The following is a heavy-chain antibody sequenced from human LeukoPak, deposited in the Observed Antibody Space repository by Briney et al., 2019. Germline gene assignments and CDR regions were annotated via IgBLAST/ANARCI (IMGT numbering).Heavy chain of an antibody. J-gene: IGHJ5*02. D-gene: IGHD3-10*01. CDR1: GYTLTELS. CDR2: FDPEDGET. Sequence: ASAKVSCKVSGYTLTELSMHWVRQAPGKGLEWMGGFDPEDGETIYAQKFQGRVTMTEDTSTDTAYMELSSLRSEGTAVYYCATVGGRTGSGSYYGWFDPWGQGTLVTVSS. V-gene: IGHV1-24*01. CDR3: ATVGGRTGSGSYYGWFDP.